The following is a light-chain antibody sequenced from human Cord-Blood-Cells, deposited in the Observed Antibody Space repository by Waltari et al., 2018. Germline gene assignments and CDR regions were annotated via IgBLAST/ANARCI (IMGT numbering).Light chain of an antibody. CDR3: SSYTSSSTWV. CDR1: RSDVGGYTY. V-gene: IGLV2-14*03. J-gene: IGLJ3*02. Sequence: QSALTHPASLSRSPGQSNTISCTANRSDVGGYTYFSWYQQHQGKAPKLMIYGVMKRPSGVSNRFSGSKSGNTASLTISGLQAEDEADYYCSSYTSSSTWVFGGGTKLTVL. CDR2: GVM.